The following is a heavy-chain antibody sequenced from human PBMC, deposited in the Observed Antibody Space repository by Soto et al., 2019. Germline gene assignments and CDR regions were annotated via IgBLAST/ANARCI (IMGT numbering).Heavy chain of an antibody. V-gene: IGHV4-39*07. J-gene: IGHJ3*02. CDR1: STPVSMSSYT. CDR3: ARRNAFDI. CDR2: IYSSGSP. Sequence: PDPLSPTFIASSTPVSMSSYTRFWTPQPSGKGLELIGSIYSSGSPYYNPSLKSRVTISVDTSKNQFSLKLSSVTAADTAVYYCARRNAFDIWGQGT.